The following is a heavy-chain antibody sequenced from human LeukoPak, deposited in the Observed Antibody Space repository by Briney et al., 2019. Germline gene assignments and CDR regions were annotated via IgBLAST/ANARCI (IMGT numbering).Heavy chain of an antibody. V-gene: IGHV4-34*01. D-gene: IGHD6-13*01. CDR2: INHSGST. CDR1: GGSFSGYY. CDR3: ARGRRYSSRGGWFDP. Sequence: PSEALSLTCAVYGGSFSGYYWSWIRQPPGKGLEWIGEINHSGSTNYNPSLKSRVTISVDTSKNQFSLKLTSVTAADTALYYCARGRRYSSRGGWFDPWGQGTLVTVSS. J-gene: IGHJ5*02.